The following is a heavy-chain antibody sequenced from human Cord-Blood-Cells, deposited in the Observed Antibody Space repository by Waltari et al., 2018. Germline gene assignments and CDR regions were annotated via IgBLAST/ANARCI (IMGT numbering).Heavy chain of an antibody. CDR3: ARDNPSRAFDI. CDR1: GFNCRGYS. J-gene: IGHJ3*02. V-gene: IGHV3-21*01. CDR2: ISSSSSYI. Sequence: EVQLVESGGGLVKPGGSLRLPCAATGFNCRGYSMNWGRQAPGKGLEWVSSISSSSSYIYYADSVKGRFTISRDNAKNSLYLQMNSLRAEDTAVYYCARDNPSRAFDIWGQGTMVTVSS.